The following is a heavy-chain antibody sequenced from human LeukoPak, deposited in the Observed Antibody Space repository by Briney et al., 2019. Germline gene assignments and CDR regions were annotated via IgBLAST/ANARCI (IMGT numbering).Heavy chain of an antibody. CDR2: FDPEDGET. CDR3: ATDSSVAGQGAFDI. V-gene: IGHV1-24*01. CDR1: GYTLTELS. J-gene: IGHJ3*02. Sequence: ASVKVSCKVSGYTLTELSMHWVRQAPGKGLEWMGGFDPEDGETIYAQKFQGRVTMTEDTSTDTAYKELSSLRSEDTAVYYCATDSSVAGQGAFDIWGQGTMVTVSS. D-gene: IGHD6-19*01.